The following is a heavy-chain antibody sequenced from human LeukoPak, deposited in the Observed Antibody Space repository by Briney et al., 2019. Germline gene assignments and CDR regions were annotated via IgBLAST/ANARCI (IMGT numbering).Heavy chain of an antibody. J-gene: IGHJ4*02. CDR2: ICTSDNST. D-gene: IGHD2-2*02. CDR1: GFTFSSHA. V-gene: IGHV3-23*01. CDR3: AKQSTTSCYTGSDY. Sequence: PGGSLRLSCAASGFTFSSHAMSWVRQAPGKGLEWVSAICTSDNSTYYAGSVKGRFTISRDNSKNTLYLQMNSLRAEDTAVYYCAKQSTTSCYTGSDYWGQGTLVTVSS.